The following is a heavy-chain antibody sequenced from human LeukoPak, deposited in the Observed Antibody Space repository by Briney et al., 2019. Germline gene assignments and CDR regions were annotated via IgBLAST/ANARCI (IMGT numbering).Heavy chain of an antibody. V-gene: IGHV4-4*08. CDR3: ARYHTAMVRGGYYFDY. J-gene: IGHJ4*02. D-gene: IGHD5-18*01. Sequence: SETLSLTCTVSGASISSYHWSWIRQPPGKGLEWIGDLFNSGSTYYNPSLKSRVTISVDTSKNQFSLKLRSVTAADTAVYYCARYHTAMVRGGYYFDYWGQGTLVTVSS. CDR1: GASISSYH. CDR2: LFNSGST.